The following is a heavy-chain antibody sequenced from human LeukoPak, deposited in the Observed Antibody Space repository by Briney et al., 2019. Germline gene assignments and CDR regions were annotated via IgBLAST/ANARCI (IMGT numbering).Heavy chain of an antibody. CDR2: IKQGGSEK. CDR3: ARDSQLWFGPHRGYYFDY. D-gene: IGHD3-10*01. J-gene: IGHJ4*02. Sequence: PGGSLRLSCAASGFTFSSYWMSWVRQAPGKGLEWVAIIKQGGSEKYYVDSVTGRFTISRDDAKNSLYLQMNSLRAEDTAVYYCARDSQLWFGPHRGYYFDYWGQGPPVTVSS. CDR1: GFTFSSYW. V-gene: IGHV3-7*01.